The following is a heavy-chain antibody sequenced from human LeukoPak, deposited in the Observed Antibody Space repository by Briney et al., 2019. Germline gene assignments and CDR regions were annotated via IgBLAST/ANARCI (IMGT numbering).Heavy chain of an antibody. CDR3: ARGGVIRYYYYGMDV. V-gene: IGHV4-30-2*01. D-gene: IGHD2-8*01. CDR1: GGSISSGGYY. CDR2: IYHSGST. J-gene: IGHJ6*02. Sequence: PSETLSLTCTVSGGSISSGGYYWGWIRQPPGKGLEWIGYIYHSGSTYYNPSLKSRVTISVDRSKNQFSLKLSSVTAADTAVYYCARGGVIRYYYYGMDVWGQGTTVTVSS.